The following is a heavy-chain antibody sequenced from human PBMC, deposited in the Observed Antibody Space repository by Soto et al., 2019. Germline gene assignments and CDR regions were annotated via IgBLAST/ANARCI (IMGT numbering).Heavy chain of an antibody. CDR2: IIPIFGTA. Sequence: SVKVSCKASGGTFSSYAISWVRQAPGQGLEWMGGIIPIFGTANYAQKFQGRVTITADESTSTAYMELSSLRSEDTAVYYCARGVNRYCTNGVCPRVVVVADTPGWFDHWGQGTLVTVSS. V-gene: IGHV1-69*13. J-gene: IGHJ5*02. CDR1: GGTFSSYA. D-gene: IGHD2-8*01. CDR3: ARGVNRYCTNGVCPRVVVVADTPGWFDH.